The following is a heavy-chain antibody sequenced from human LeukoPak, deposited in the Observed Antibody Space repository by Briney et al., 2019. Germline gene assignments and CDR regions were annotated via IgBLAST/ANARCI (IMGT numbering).Heavy chain of an antibody. J-gene: IGHJ5*02. Sequence: GGSLRLSCAASGFTFSSYGMHWVRQAPGKGLEGVAFIRYDGSNKYYADSVKGRFTISRDNSKNTLYLQMNSLRAEDTAVYYCAKETKGYCSSTSCYRLSGFDPWGQGTLVTVSS. CDR1: GFTFSSYG. D-gene: IGHD2-2*01. CDR2: IRYDGSNK. V-gene: IGHV3-30*02. CDR3: AKETKGYCSSTSCYRLSGFDP.